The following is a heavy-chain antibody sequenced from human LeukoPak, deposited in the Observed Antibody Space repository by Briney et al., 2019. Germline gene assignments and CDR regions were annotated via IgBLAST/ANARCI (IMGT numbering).Heavy chain of an antibody. Sequence: GRSLRLSCAASGFSVSNTYMSWVRQAPGKGLEWVSTISASGGSTYYADSVKGRFTISRDNSKNTLYLQMDSLRAEDTAVYYCATDSLYCSGDSCSSFWGQGTLVTVSS. CDR1: GFSVSNTY. J-gene: IGHJ4*02. V-gene: IGHV3-23*01. CDR3: ATDSLYCSGDSCSSF. D-gene: IGHD2-15*01. CDR2: ISASGGST.